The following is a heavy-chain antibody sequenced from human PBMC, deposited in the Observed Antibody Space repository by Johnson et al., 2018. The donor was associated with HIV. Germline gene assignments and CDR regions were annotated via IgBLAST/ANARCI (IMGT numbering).Heavy chain of an antibody. CDR2: FNNDGNTT. V-gene: IGHV3-15*06. CDR3: ARRLWFRNLYDAFAI. D-gene: IGHD3-10*01. J-gene: IGHJ3*02. CDR1: GFTFSDYY. Sequence: VQLVESGGGLVKPGGSLRLSCAASGFTFSDYYMSWIRQAPGKGLEWVSRFNNDGNTTTYAAPVKGRFTISSDDSKNTLYLQMNNLRPEDTALCYCARRLWFRNLYDAFAIWGQGTMVTDSS.